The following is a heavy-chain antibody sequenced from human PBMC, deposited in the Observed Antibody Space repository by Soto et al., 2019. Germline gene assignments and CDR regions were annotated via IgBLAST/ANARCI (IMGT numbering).Heavy chain of an antibody. CDR2: IYYSGST. J-gene: IGHJ1*01. CDR1: GGSISSYY. Sequence: TVSGGSISSYYWSWIRQPPGKGLEWIGYIYYSGSTNYNPSLKSRVTISVDTSKNQFSLKLSSVTAADTAVYYCASHAAAAGVPFQHWGQGTLVTVSS. CDR3: ASHAAAAGVPFQH. V-gene: IGHV4-59*01. D-gene: IGHD6-13*01.